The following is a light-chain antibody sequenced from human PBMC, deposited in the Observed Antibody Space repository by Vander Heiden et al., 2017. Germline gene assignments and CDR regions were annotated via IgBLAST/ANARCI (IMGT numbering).Light chain of an antibody. CDR1: QSISNH. CDR3: QQSFTTPIT. V-gene: IGKV1-39*01. CDR2: DAT. Sequence: DIQVTHSPSSLSASVGDRVTIPCRASQSISNHLNWYQQRPGRPPKLLIYDATNLESGVPSRFSGSGSGTDFTLTISSLQPEDFATYSCQQSFTTPITFAGGTKVEMK. J-gene: IGKJ4*01.